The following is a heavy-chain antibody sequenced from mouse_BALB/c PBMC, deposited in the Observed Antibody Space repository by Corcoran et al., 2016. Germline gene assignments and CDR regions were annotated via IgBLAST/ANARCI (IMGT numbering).Heavy chain of an antibody. CDR2: ISYDGSN. Sequence: DVQLQESRPGLVQPSQSLSLTYSVTGYSITSGYYWNWIRQFHGNKLEWMGYISYDGSNNYNPSLKNRISITRDTSKNQFFLKLNSVTTEDTATDYCARGNGYFDVWGAGTTVTVS. CDR3: ARGNGYFDV. V-gene: IGHV3-6*02. CDR1: GYSITSGYY. J-gene: IGHJ1*01.